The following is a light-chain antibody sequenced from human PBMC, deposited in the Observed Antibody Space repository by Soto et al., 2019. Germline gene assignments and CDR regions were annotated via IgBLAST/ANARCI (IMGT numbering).Light chain of an antibody. V-gene: IGLV2-23*02. CDR1: SSDVGNYDL. CDR3: CSYAGTVAYV. J-gene: IGLJ1*01. Sequence: QSALNQPASVSGSPGQSITISCTGTSSDVGNYDLVSWYQQHPGKAPKLIMCEVNKWPSGVSNRFSGSKSGNTASLTISGLQAEDEADYYCCSYAGTVAYVFGTGTKVTVL. CDR2: EVN.